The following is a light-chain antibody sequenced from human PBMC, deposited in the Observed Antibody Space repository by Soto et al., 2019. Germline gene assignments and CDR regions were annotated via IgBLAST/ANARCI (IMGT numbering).Light chain of an antibody. J-gene: IGKJ5*01. CDR2: DAS. Sequence: EIVMTQSPATLSVSPGERATLSCRASQSVSSNLAWHQQKPGQAPRILMYDASTRATGIPARFSGSGSGTEFTLTIGSLQSEDFAVYYCQQYHNWPITFGQGTRLEFK. CDR3: QQYHNWPIT. V-gene: IGKV3-15*01. CDR1: QSVSSN.